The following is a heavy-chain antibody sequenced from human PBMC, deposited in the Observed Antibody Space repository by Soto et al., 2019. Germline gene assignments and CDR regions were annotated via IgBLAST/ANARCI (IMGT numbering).Heavy chain of an antibody. CDR2: IYYSGTT. CDR1: DGSVSSGTYS. J-gene: IGHJ6*02. Sequence: SETLSLTCTVSDGSVSSGTYSWSWVRQPPGKGLEWIGYIYYSGTTYYTPSLKSRLTMSMDRANDHFSLNLTSVTAADTAVYFCARGHYYYGMDVWGQGITVTVSS. V-gene: IGHV4-30-2*01. CDR3: ARGHYYYGMDV.